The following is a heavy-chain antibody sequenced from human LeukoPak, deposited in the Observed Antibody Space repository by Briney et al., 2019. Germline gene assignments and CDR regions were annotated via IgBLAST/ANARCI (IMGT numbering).Heavy chain of an antibody. V-gene: IGHV1-69*16. CDR1: GGTFSSYT. CDR2: IIPILGIA. D-gene: IGHD3-9*01. J-gene: IGHJ4*02. CDR3: ARGERDYDIRI. Sequence: SVKVSCKASGGTFSSYTISWVRQAPGQGLEWMGRIIPILGIANYAQKFQGRVTITTDESTSTAYMELSSLRSEDTAVYYCARGERDYDIRIWGQGTLVTVSS.